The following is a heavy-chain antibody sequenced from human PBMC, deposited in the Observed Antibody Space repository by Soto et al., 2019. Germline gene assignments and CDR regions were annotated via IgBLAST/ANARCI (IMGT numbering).Heavy chain of an antibody. D-gene: IGHD6-19*01. J-gene: IGHJ2*01. CDR2: ISAYNGNT. Sequence: QVQLVQSGAEVKKPGTSVKVSCKASGYTFTNYNINWVRQAPGQGLEWMGWISAYNGNTNYTQILQGRVTMTTDTSTSTAYMELRSLTSYDTAVYYCARYSGWYHHSWYFDLWGRGTLVTVSS. CDR1: GYTFTNYN. CDR3: ARYSGWYHHSWYFDL. V-gene: IGHV1-18*01.